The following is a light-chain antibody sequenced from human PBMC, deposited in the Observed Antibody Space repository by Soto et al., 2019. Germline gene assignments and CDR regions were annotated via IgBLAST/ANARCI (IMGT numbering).Light chain of an antibody. CDR3: CSYAGDKSHVL. Sequence: QSALTQPASVSGSPGQSITISCTGTSSDVGSYNLVSWYQQHPGKAPKLMIYEGSKRPSGVSNRFSGSKSGNTASLTISGLQAEDEADYYCCSYAGDKSHVLFGGGTKLTVL. J-gene: IGLJ2*01. CDR2: EGS. CDR1: SSDVGSYNL. V-gene: IGLV2-23*01.